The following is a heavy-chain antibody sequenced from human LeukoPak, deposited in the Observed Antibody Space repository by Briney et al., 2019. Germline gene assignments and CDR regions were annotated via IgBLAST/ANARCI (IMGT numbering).Heavy chain of an antibody. V-gene: IGHV5-51*01. CDR3: ARPSLYCSSTSCYTGGYFDY. Sequence: GESLKISCKGSGYSFTSYWIGWVRQMPGKGLEWMGIIYPGDSDTRYSPSFQGQVTISADMSISTAYLQWSSLKASDTAMYYCARPSLYCSSTSCYTGGYFDYWGQGTLVTVSS. CDR2: IYPGDSDT. J-gene: IGHJ4*02. CDR1: GYSFTSYW. D-gene: IGHD2-2*02.